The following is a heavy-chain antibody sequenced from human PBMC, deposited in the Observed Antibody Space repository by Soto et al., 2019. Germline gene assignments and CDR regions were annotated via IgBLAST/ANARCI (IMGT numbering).Heavy chain of an antibody. J-gene: IGHJ4*02. D-gene: IGHD3-22*01. CDR1: GFTFSSYW. V-gene: IGHV3-7*01. CDR2: IKQDGSEK. Sequence: LRLSCAASGFTFSSYWMSWVRQAPGKGLEWVANIKQDGSEKYYVDSVKGRFTISRDNAKNSLYLQMNSLRAEDTAVYYCARVRLGYYQQTFDYWGQGTLVTVS. CDR3: ARVRLGYYQQTFDY.